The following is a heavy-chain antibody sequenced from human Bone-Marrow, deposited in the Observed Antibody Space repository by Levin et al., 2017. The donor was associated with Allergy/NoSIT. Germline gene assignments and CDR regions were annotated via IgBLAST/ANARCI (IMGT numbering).Heavy chain of an antibody. Sequence: GGSLRLSCAASGFTFSSYDMHWVRQATGRGLEWVSAIGTAADSYYSGSVKGRFTVSRDNAKNSFYLQMNSQRAGDTAVYYCARVALPRYCTSTSCSDSGYYFDYWGQGTLVTVSS. CDR1: GFTFSSYD. J-gene: IGHJ4*02. CDR2: IGTAADS. V-gene: IGHV3-13*04. D-gene: IGHD2-2*01. CDR3: ARVALPRYCTSTSCSDSGYYFDY.